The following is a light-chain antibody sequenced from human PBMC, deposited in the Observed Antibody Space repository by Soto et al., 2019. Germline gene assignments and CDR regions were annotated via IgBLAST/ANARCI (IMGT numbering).Light chain of an antibody. CDR2: KAS. CDR3: QQYSDNWT. Sequence: DIQMTQSPSTLSASVGDRVTITYRASQSISSWLAWYQQKPGTAPKLLIYKASTLQSGVPSRFSGSGSGTKFTLTISSLQPDDFATYYCQQYSDNWTFGQGTKVDIK. CDR1: QSISSW. V-gene: IGKV1-5*03. J-gene: IGKJ1*01.